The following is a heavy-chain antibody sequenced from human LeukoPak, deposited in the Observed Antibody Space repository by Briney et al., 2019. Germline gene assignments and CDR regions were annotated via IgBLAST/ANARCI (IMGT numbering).Heavy chain of an antibody. CDR3: AKVLRWTNSDY. Sequence: GGSLRLSCAASGFTFSSYGMGWVRQAPGKGLEWVSAISGSGDSTYYADSVKGRFTISRDNSKNTVYLQMNSLRAEDTAVYYCAKVLRWTNSDYWGQGTLVTVSS. D-gene: IGHD4-23*01. CDR2: ISGSGDST. J-gene: IGHJ4*02. V-gene: IGHV3-23*01. CDR1: GFTFSSYG.